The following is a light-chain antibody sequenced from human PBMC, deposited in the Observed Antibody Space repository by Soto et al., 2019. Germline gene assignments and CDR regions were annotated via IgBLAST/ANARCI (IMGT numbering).Light chain of an antibody. CDR3: QSADSSGTHQV. CDR2: VDT. CDR1: ALPDQY. Sequence: SYELTQPPSVSVSPGQTARITCSGDALPDQYTYWYQQKPGQAPVLIIYVDTERPSGIPERFSGSSSGTTATLTISGVQAEDEADYHCQSADSSGTHQVFGGGTKLTV. V-gene: IGLV3-25*03. J-gene: IGLJ3*02.